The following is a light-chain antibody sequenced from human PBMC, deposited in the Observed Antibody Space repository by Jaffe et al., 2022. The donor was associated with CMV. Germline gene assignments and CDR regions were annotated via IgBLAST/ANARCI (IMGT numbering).Light chain of an antibody. CDR1: SSNIGNNH. CDR3: ATWDSSLRVGFNWV. J-gene: IGLJ3*02. V-gene: IGLV1-51*02. Sequence: QSVLTQPPSVSAAPGQKVTISCSVSSSNIGNNHVSWYQQLPGTAPKLLIYESNKRPSGIPDRFSASKSGTSATLDITGLQTGDEADYYCATWDSSLRVGFNWVFGGGTKLTVL. CDR2: ESN.